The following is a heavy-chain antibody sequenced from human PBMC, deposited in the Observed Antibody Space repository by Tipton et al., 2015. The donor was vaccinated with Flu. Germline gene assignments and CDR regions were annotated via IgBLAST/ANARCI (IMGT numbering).Heavy chain of an antibody. CDR2: ISSSGSTI. Sequence: SLRLSCAASGFTFSSYEMNWVRQAPGKGLEWVSYISSSGSTIYYADSAKGRFTISRDNAKNSLYLQMNSLRAEDTAVYYCARVAVRSGMGFDPWGQGTLVTVSS. V-gene: IGHV3-48*03. CDR3: ARVAVRSGMGFDP. CDR1: GFTFSSYE. J-gene: IGHJ5*02. D-gene: IGHD6-25*01.